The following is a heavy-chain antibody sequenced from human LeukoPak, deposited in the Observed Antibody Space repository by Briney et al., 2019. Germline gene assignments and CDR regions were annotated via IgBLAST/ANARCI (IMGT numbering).Heavy chain of an antibody. CDR3: ARGSRVLGYSSGYSQRYYFDY. CDR1: GYTFTSYY. CDR2: INPRGGST. V-gene: IGHV1-46*01. Sequence: ASVKVSCKASGYTFTSYYMHWVRQAPGQGLEWMGIINPRGGSTSYAQKFQGRVTMTRDTSTSTVYMELSSLRSEDTAVYYCARGSRVLGYSSGYSQRYYFDYWGQGTLVTVSS. D-gene: IGHD6-19*01. J-gene: IGHJ4*02.